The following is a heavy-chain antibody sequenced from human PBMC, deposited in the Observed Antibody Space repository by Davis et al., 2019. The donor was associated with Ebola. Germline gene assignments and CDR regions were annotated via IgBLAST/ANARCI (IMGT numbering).Heavy chain of an antibody. D-gene: IGHD6-19*01. CDR1: GYSISSGYY. CDR2: IYHSGNT. CDR3: ARERLVEGYWYFDL. V-gene: IGHV4-38-2*02. J-gene: IGHJ2*01. Sequence: PGGSLRLSCAVSGYSISSGYYWGWTRQPPGKGLEWIGSIYHSGNTYYNPSLKSRVTISVDTSKNQFSLKLSSVTAADTAVYYCARERLVEGYWYFDLWGRGTLVTVSS.